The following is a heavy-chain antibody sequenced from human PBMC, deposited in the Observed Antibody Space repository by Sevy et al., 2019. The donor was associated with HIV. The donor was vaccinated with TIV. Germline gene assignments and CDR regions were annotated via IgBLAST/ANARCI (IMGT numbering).Heavy chain of an antibody. Sequence: GGSLRLSCAASGFTFSSYAMHWVRQAPGKGLEWVAVISYDGSNKYYADSVKGRFTISRDNSKNTLYLQMNSLRAEDTAVYYCARDPTRMIVVVITHFVYWGQGTLVTVSS. V-gene: IGHV3-30-3*01. CDR2: ISYDGSNK. J-gene: IGHJ4*02. D-gene: IGHD3-22*01. CDR3: ARDPTRMIVVVITHFVY. CDR1: GFTFSSYA.